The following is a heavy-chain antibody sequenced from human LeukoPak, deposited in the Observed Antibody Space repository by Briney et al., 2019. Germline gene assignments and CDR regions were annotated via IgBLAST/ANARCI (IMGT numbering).Heavy chain of an antibody. D-gene: IGHD6-19*01. CDR2: ISSNGGST. CDR1: GFTFSSYA. Sequence: PGRSLRLSCAASGFTFSSYAMHWVRQAPGKGLEYVSAISSNGGSTYYADSVKGRFTISRDNSKNTLYLQMSSLRAEDTAVYYCVREGVSSSGLGAFDIWGQGTMVTVSS. CDR3: VREGVSSSGLGAFDI. V-gene: IGHV3-64D*09. J-gene: IGHJ3*02.